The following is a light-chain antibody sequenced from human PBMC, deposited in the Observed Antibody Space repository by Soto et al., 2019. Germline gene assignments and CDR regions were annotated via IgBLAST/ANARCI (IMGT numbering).Light chain of an antibody. CDR2: WAS. CDR3: QQTYGAPLT. J-gene: IGKJ4*01. Sequence: DFVMTQSPDSLAVSLGETATINCKSSQSVLSSADNKNYLAWFQQKPGQPPKLLITWASVRQSGVPDRISGSGSGTDFTLTISGLQAEDVVVYYCQQTYGAPLTFGGGTRVEIK. V-gene: IGKV4-1*01. CDR1: QSVLSSADNKNY.